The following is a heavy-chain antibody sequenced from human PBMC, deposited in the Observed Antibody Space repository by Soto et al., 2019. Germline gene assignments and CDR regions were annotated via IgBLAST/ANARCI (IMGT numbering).Heavy chain of an antibody. CDR2: IYYTGST. J-gene: IGHJ4*02. CDR3: ARGGGAGQPYYFDY. CDR1: GGPISPYY. D-gene: IGHD3-16*01. V-gene: IGHV4-4*07. Sequence: PSETLSVTCTVSGGPISPYYWSWIRQPAGKGLEWIGRIYYTGSTNYNPPLKSRVSMSLDTARNQISLKVNFVTAADTAVYYCARGGGAGQPYYFDYWGQGTLVPVSS.